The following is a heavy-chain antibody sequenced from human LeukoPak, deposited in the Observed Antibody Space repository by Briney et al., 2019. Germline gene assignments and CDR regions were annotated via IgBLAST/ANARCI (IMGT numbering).Heavy chain of an antibody. V-gene: IGHV1-69*06. CDR2: IIPIFGTT. Sequence: GASVTVSCKASGGTFNSYAISWVRQAPGQGLEWMGGIIPIFGTTNYARKFRGRVTLTADKSTRTAYMELSSLRSEDTAVYYCARDPFDFWSGFVFGYWGQGTLVTVSS. CDR3: ARDPFDFWSGFVFGY. CDR1: GGTFNSYA. J-gene: IGHJ4*02. D-gene: IGHD3-3*01.